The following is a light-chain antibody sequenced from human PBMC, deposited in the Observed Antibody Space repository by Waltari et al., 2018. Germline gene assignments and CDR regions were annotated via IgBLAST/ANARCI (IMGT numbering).Light chain of an antibody. Sequence: QSALTPPASVSGSPGQSITIPCTGTSSDVGTYNYVSWYQQHPGKAPKLLIYDVSYRPSGVSYRFSGSKSGNTASLTISGLQAEDEADYYCSSYITTNTLELFGGGTSLTVL. V-gene: IGLV2-14*03. CDR2: DVS. CDR3: SSYITTNTLEL. J-gene: IGLJ3*02. CDR1: SSDVGTYNY.